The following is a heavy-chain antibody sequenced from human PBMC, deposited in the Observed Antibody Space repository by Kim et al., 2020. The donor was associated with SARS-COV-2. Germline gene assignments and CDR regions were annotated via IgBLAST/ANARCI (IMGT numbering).Heavy chain of an antibody. J-gene: IGHJ4*02. D-gene: IGHD4-17*01. CDR3: AGNYGDLDY. V-gene: IGHV4-59*01. Sequence: GRTDYHPPRTSRVTRSVDTSKNQVSLKLGSVTAADTAVYYCAGNYGDLDYWGQGTLVTVSS. CDR2: GRT.